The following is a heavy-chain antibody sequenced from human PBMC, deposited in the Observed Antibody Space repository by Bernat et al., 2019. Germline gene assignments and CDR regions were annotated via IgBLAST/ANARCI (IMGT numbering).Heavy chain of an antibody. Sequence: QVQLQQWGAGLLKPSETLSLTCAVYGGSFGGYYWSWIRQPPGKGLEWIGEINHSGSTNYNPSLKSRVTISVDTSKNQFSLKLSSVTAADTAVYYCARPWYNWFDPWGQGTLVTVSS. J-gene: IGHJ5*02. CDR2: INHSGST. CDR1: GGSFGGYY. CDR3: ARPWYNWFDP. V-gene: IGHV4-34*01.